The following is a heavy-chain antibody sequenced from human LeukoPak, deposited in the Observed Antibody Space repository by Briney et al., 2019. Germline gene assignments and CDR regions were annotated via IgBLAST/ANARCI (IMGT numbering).Heavy chain of an antibody. J-gene: IGHJ4*02. V-gene: IGHV3-7*01. CDR1: GFTFSSFW. Sequence: TGGSLRLSCAASGFTFSSFWMSWVRQAPGKGLEWVAHIKQDGSEKYYVDSVKGRFTISRDNAKNSVYLQMNSLRGEDTAFHYCARGKDGDYAYLDYWGQGTLVTVSS. D-gene: IGHD4-17*01. CDR3: ARGKDGDYAYLDY. CDR2: IKQDGSEK.